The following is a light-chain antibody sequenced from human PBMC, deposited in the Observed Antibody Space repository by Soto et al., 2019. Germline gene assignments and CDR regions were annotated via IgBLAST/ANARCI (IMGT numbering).Light chain of an antibody. J-gene: IGKJ5*01. CDR2: AAS. CDR1: QSISSY. V-gene: IGKV1-39*01. Sequence: DIQMTQSPSSLSASVGDRVTITCRASQSISSYLNWFQQKPGKAPKPLIYAASSLHSGVPSKFSGSGSGTDFTLTISSLQPENFATYYCQHDTFGQGTRLEIK. CDR3: QHDT.